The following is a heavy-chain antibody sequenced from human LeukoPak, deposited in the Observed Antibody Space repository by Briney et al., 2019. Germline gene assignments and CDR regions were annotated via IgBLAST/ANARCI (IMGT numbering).Heavy chain of an antibody. CDR2: INHSGST. CDR1: GGSFSGYY. D-gene: IGHD2-15*01. Sequence: SETLSLTCAVYGGSFSGYYWSWIRQPPGKGLEWIGEINHSGSTNYNPSLKSRVTISVDTSKNQFSLKLSSVTAADTAVYYCARVPDPRYCTGGSCYSSDYWGQGTLVTVSS. J-gene: IGHJ4*02. CDR3: ARVPDPRYCTGGSCYSSDY. V-gene: IGHV4-34*01.